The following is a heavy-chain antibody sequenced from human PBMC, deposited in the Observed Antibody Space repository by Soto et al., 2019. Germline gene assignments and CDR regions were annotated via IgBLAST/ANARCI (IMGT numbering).Heavy chain of an antibody. V-gene: IGHV1-69*12. Sequence: QVRLVQSGAEVKKPGSSVKVSCKASGGTFSSYAISWVRQAPGQGLEWMGGIIPIFGTANYAQKFQGRVTITADESTSTAYMELSSLRSEDTAVYYCARTLTPLPLKYYGMDVWGQGTTVTVSS. CDR1: GGTFSSYA. CDR3: ARTLTPLPLKYYGMDV. J-gene: IGHJ6*02. CDR2: IIPIFGTA. D-gene: IGHD1-26*01.